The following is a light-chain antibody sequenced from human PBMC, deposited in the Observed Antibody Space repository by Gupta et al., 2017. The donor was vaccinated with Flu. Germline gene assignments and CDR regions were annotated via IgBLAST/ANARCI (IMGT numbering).Light chain of an antibody. J-gene: IGLJ2*01. V-gene: IGLV2-14*01. CDR3: SSYTSSSTPYVV. CDR1: SSDVGGYNY. Sequence: QSALTQPASVSGSPGQSITISCTGTSSDVGGYNYVSWYQQHPSKAPKLMIYEVSNRPSGVSNRFSGSKSGNTASLTISGLQAEDEADYYCSSYTSSSTPYVVFGGRTKLTVL. CDR2: EVS.